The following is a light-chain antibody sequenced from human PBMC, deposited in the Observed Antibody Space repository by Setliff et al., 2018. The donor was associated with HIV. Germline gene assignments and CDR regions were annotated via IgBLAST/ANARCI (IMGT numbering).Light chain of an antibody. CDR3: ISYTSRITVV. J-gene: IGLJ1*01. CDR1: SSDVGGYNY. V-gene: IGLV2-14*03. CDR2: DVS. Sequence: QSVLAQPASVSGSPGQSITISCTGTSSDVGGYNYVSWYQQHPGKAPKLMIYDVSNRPSGISNRFSGSKSGKTASLTISGLQAEDEAEYYCISYTSRITVVFGTGTKVTVL.